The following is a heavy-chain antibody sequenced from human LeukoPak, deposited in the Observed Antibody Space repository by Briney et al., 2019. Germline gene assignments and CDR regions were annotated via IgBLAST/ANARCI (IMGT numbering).Heavy chain of an antibody. CDR3: ARGAYGGNSGAFDY. D-gene: IGHD4-23*01. CDR1: GGSFSGYY. Sequence: LETLSLTCAVYGGSFSGYYWSWIRQPPGKGLEWIGEINHSGSTNYNPSLKSRVIISVDTSKNQFSLKLSSVTAADTAVYYCARGAYGGNSGAFDYWGQGTLVTVSS. CDR2: INHSGST. V-gene: IGHV4-34*01. J-gene: IGHJ4*02.